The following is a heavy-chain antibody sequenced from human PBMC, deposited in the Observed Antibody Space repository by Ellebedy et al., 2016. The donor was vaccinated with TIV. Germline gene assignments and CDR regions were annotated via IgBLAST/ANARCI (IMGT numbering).Heavy chain of an antibody. J-gene: IGHJ4*02. CDR2: IRTSGGRT. D-gene: IGHD4-17*01. CDR1: GFTFNSHA. CDR3: GKEGEGGDYNSHFQY. V-gene: IGHV3-23*01. Sequence: GESLKISCAASGFTFNSHAMSWVRPTPPQGLEWVSAIRTSGGRTYYADSVKGRFTVSRDNSKNMVYLQLNSRTAEDTAVYYCGKEGEGGDYNSHFQYWGQGTLVTVSS.